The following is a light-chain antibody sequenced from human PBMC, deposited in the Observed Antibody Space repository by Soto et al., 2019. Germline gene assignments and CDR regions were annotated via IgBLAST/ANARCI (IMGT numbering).Light chain of an antibody. Sequence: QSALTQPAAVSGSPGQSITISCTGSSSDVGSYNLVSWYQQEPGKAPKLMIYEVNKRPSGISNRFSGSKSGNTASLTISGLQAEDEADYYCSSYAGSYSDVVFGGGTQLTVL. CDR1: SSDVGSYNL. CDR2: EVN. V-gene: IGLV2-23*02. CDR3: SSYAGSYSDVV. J-gene: IGLJ2*01.